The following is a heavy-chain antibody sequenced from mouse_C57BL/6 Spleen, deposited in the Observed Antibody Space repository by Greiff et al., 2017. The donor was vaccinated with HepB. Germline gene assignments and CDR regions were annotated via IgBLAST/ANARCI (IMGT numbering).Heavy chain of an antibody. V-gene: IGHV3-6*01. J-gene: IGHJ2*01. CDR3: ARGGPHFDY. CDR1: GYSITSGYY. Sequence: EVQLVESGPGLVKPSQSLSLTCSVTGYSITSGYYWNWIRQFPGNKLEWMGYISYDGSNNYNPSLKNRISITRDTSKNQFFLKLNSVTTEDTATYYCARGGPHFDYWGQGTTLTVSS. CDR2: ISYDGSN. D-gene: IGHD6-1*01.